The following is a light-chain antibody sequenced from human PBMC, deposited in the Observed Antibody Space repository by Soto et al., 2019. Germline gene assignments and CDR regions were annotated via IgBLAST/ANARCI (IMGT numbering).Light chain of an antibody. CDR2: DAS. J-gene: IGKJ5*01. V-gene: IGKV3-11*01. CDR1: QSVGRY. Sequence: ENVLTQSPAILSLSPGDTATLSCSASQSVGRYLAWYQQKPGQAPRLVIYDASNRATGVPDRFSGSGSGTDFTLSISHLETEDFAVYYCQQRNNWPPITFGQGTR. CDR3: QQRNNWPPIT.